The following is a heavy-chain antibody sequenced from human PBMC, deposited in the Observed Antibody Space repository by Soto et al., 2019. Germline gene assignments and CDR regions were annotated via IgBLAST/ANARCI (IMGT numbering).Heavy chain of an antibody. Sequence: EVQLLESGGGLVQPGGSLRLSCAASGFTFSNYAMAWVRQAPGKGLEWVSTISRSGGRTNYADSVKGRFTISRDNSKNTLYLQMDSLRAEDTAVYHWAKDGYCTSSSCYLGYWGQGTLSTVSS. J-gene: IGHJ4*02. V-gene: IGHV3-23*01. CDR3: AKDGYCTSSSCYLGY. CDR2: ISRSGGRT. CDR1: GFTFSNYA. D-gene: IGHD2-2*03.